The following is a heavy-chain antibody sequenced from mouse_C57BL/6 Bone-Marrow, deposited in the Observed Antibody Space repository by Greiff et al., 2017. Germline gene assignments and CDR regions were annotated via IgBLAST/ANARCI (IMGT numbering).Heavy chain of an antibody. CDR3: ARHSAYYSNYGFAY. CDR2: ISGGGGNT. CDR1: GFTFSSYT. Sequence: EVKLMESGGGLVKPGGSLKLSCAASGFTFSSYTMSWVRQTPEKRLEWVATISGGGGNTYYPDSVKGRFTISRDNAKNTLYLQMSSLRSEDTALYDCARHSAYYSNYGFAYWGQGTLVTVSA. J-gene: IGHJ3*01. D-gene: IGHD2-5*01. V-gene: IGHV5-9*01.